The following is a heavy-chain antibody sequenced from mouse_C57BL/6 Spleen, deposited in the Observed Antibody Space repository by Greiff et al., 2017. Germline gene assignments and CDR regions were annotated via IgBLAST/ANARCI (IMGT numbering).Heavy chain of an antibody. CDR1: GYTFTSYW. Sequence: QVQLQQPGTELVKPGASVKLSCKASGYTFTSYWMHWVKQRPGQGLEWIGNINPSNGGTNYNEKFKSKATLTVDKSSSTAYMQLRGLTSEDSAVYYCARASYYGSPAWFAYWGQGTLVTVSA. D-gene: IGHD1-1*01. V-gene: IGHV1-53*01. J-gene: IGHJ3*01. CDR3: ARASYYGSPAWFAY. CDR2: INPSNGGT.